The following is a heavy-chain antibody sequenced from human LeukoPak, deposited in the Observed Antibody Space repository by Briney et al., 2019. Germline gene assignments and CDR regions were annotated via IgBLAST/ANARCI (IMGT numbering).Heavy chain of an antibody. CDR3: AKEVVQYCGGDCYPQGLDL. J-gene: IGHJ2*01. CDR1: GFTFSTYG. Sequence: PGGSLRLSCAASGFTFSTYGMHWVRQGPGKGLEWVAVISFDGSVKYYADSVKGRFTISRDNSKSTLYLQMNSLRTEDTAVYYCAKEVVQYCGGDCYPQGLDLWGRGTLVTVSS. D-gene: IGHD2-21*02. V-gene: IGHV3-30*18. CDR2: ISFDGSVK.